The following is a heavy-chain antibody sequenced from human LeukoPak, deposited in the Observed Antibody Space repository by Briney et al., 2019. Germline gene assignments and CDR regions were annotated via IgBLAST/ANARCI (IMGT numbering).Heavy chain of an antibody. D-gene: IGHD3-3*01. J-gene: IGHJ5*02. CDR3: TTYYDFWSGYPNWFDP. CDR2: IRSKAYGGTT. V-gene: IGHV3-49*03. CDR1: GFTFGDYA. Sequence: GGSLRLSCTASGFTFGDYAMSWFRQAPGKGLEWVGFIRSKAYGGTTEYAASVKGRFTISRDDSKSIAYLQMNSLKTEDTAVYYCTTYYDFWSGYPNWFDPWGQGTLVNVSS.